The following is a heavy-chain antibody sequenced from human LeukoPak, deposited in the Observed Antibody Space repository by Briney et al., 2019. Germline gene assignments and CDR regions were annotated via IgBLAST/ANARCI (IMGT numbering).Heavy chain of an antibody. CDR3: ARHLSGVTGYTYGRGIDY. Sequence: PGGSLRLSCAASGFTFSSYSMNWVRQAPGKGLEGVSSISSSSSYIYYADSVKGRFTISRDNAKNSLYMQMNRLRDEDTAVYYCARHLSGVTGYTYGRGIDYWGQGTLVTVSS. CDR2: ISSSSSYI. CDR1: GFTFSSYS. D-gene: IGHD5-18*01. J-gene: IGHJ4*02. V-gene: IGHV3-21*01.